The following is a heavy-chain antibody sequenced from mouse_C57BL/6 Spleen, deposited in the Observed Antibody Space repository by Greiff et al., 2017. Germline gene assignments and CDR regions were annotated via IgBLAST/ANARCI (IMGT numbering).Heavy chain of an antibody. CDR1: GYAFTNYL. D-gene: IGHD3-1*01. CDR3: DNSGGDYFDY. Sequence: VQLQQSGAELVRPGTSVKVSCKASGYAFTNYLIEWVKQRPGQGLEWIGVINPGSGGTNYNEKFKGKATLTADKSSSTAYMQLSSLTSEFSAVYFGDNSGGDYFDYWGQGTTLTVSS. V-gene: IGHV1-54*01. CDR2: INPGSGGT. J-gene: IGHJ2*01.